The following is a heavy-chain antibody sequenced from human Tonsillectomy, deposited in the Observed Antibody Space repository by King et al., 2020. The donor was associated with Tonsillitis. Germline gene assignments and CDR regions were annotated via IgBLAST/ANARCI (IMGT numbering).Heavy chain of an antibody. D-gene: IGHD2-15*01. CDR1: GYSFTNYW. CDR2: IYPDDSDT. J-gene: IGHJ5*02. Sequence: VQLVESGAEVKKPGESLKISCKGSGYSFTNYWIGWVRQMPGKVLEWLGIIYPDDSDTRYSPSFQGQVTIAAAKSISTASLQWSSLKASDTAMYYCAGLAGYCSGGSCYRWFDPWGQGTLVTVSS. CDR3: AGLAGYCSGGSCYRWFDP. V-gene: IGHV5-51*01.